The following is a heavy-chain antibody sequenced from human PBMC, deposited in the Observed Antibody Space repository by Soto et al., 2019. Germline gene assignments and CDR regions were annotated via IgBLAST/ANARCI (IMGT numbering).Heavy chain of an antibody. CDR3: ARQGYCSSTACYTVDY. CDR2: IYPGDSNT. CDR1: GYRFTNYS. D-gene: IGHD2-2*02. J-gene: IGHJ4*02. V-gene: IGHV5-51*01. Sequence: PGESLKISCKGSGYRFTNYSSGWVRQMAGKGLEWMRIIYPGDSNTRYSPSFQGQVTISADKSISTAYLQWSSLKASDTAMYYCARQGYCSSTACYTVDYWGQGTLVTVSS.